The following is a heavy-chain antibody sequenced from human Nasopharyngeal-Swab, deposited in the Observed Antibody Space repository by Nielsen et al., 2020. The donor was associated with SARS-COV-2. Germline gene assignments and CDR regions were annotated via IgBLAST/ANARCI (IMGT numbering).Heavy chain of an antibody. CDR3: ARDRRTYGDYVWRVFDI. D-gene: IGHD3-16*01. CDR1: GFTFENYG. CDR2: INGNGVHT. V-gene: IGHV3-20*01. Sequence: GESLKISCAAPGFTFENYGVSWVPQAQGKGREWVSRINGNGVHTTYADSVKGRFTISRDNAKNSLFLQMNSLRAEDTAVYHCARDRRTYGDYVWRVFDIWGQGTRVTVSS. J-gene: IGHJ3*02.